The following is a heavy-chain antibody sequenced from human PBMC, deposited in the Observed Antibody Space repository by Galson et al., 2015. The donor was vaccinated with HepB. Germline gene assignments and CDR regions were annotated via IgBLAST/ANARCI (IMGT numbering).Heavy chain of an antibody. D-gene: IGHD4/OR15-4a*01. Sequence: SVKVSCKASGYTFTSNGISWVRQAPGQGLEWMGWISANSGNTIYAQKLQGRVTMTRDTSTGTAYVELGSLSSDDTAVYYCARDRDYRPDYWGQGTLVTVSS. CDR1: GYTFTSNG. V-gene: IGHV1-18*04. J-gene: IGHJ4*02. CDR3: ARDRDYRPDY. CDR2: ISANSGNT.